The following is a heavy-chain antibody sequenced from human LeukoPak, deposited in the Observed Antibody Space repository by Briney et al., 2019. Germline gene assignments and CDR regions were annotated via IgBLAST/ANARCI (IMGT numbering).Heavy chain of an antibody. J-gene: IGHJ4*02. CDR2: ISYDGSNK. CDR3: AKGSVTTWIFDY. CDR1: GFTFSSYG. V-gene: IGHV3-30*18. D-gene: IGHD4-17*01. Sequence: GGSLRLSCAASGFTFSSYGMHWVRQAPGKGLEWVAVISYDGSNKYYADSVKGRFTISRDNSKNTLYLQMNSLRAEDTAVYYCAKGSVTTWIFDYGGQGTLVTVSA.